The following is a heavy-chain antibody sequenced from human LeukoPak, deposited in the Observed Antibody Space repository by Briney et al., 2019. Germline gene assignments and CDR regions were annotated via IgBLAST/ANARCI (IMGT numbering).Heavy chain of an antibody. V-gene: IGHV3-21*01. CDR2: ISSSSSYI. J-gene: IGHJ4*02. CDR1: GFTFSSYS. D-gene: IGHD6-13*01. Sequence: GGSLRLSCAASGFTFSSYSMNWVRQAPGKGLEWVSSISSSSSYIYYADSVKGRFTISRDNAKNSLYLQMNSLRAEDTAVYYCARDQARAWYSSSWNFDYWGQGTLVTVSS. CDR3: ARDQARAWYSSSWNFDY.